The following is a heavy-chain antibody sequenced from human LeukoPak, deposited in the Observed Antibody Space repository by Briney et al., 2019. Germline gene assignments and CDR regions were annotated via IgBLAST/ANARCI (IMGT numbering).Heavy chain of an antibody. D-gene: IGHD3-16*02. Sequence: ASVKVSCKASGCTFTGYYMHWVRQAPGQGLEWMGWINPNSGVTYYAQKFQGRVSMTRDTSISTAYMEVSRLRSDDSAVYYCARLSTPNLYYFDYWGQGTLVTVSS. V-gene: IGHV1-2*02. CDR2: INPNSGVT. CDR1: GCTFTGYY. J-gene: IGHJ4*02. CDR3: ARLSTPNLYYFDY.